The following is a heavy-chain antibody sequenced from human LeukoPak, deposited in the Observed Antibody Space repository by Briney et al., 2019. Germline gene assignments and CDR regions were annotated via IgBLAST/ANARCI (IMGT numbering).Heavy chain of an antibody. V-gene: IGHV4-59*08. CDR3: ARVSKSGYGYYFDY. CDR2: VYYTGST. CDR1: GGSISSYY. Sequence: SETLSLTCTVSGGSISSYYWSWIRQPPGKGLEWIGYVYYTGSTNYNPSLQSRVTISVDTSKNQFSLKLRSVTAADTAVYYCARVSKSGYGYYFDYWGQGTLVTVSS. J-gene: IGHJ4*02. D-gene: IGHD5-12*01.